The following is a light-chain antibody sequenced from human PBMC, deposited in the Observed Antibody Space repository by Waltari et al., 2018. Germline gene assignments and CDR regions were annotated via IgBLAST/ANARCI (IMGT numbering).Light chain of an antibody. CDR2: KPS. J-gene: IGKJ2*01. V-gene: IGKV1-5*03. CDR3: QQYNSYPPT. Sequence: DIQMTQSPSALSASVGDRVTITCWASQRISYWLAWYQQRPGEAPKLLVYKPSSLESGVPSRFSGSVSGTEYTLTISGLQPEDSAIYYCQQYNSYPPTFCQGTKVEIK. CDR1: QRISYW.